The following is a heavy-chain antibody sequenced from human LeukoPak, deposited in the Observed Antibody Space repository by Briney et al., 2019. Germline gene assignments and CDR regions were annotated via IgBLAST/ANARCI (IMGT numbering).Heavy chain of an antibody. V-gene: IGHV1-18*01. J-gene: IGHJ6*02. CDR2: ISAYNGNT. CDR3: ARCLRRFTIFGVDDDFYYYGMDV. Sequence: ASVKVSCKASGYTFTSYGISWVRQAPGQGLEWMGWISAYNGNTNYAQKLQGRATMTTDTSTSTAYMELRSLRSDDTAVYYCARCLRRFTIFGVDDDFYYYGMDVWGQGTTVTVSS. D-gene: IGHD3-3*01. CDR1: GYTFTSYG.